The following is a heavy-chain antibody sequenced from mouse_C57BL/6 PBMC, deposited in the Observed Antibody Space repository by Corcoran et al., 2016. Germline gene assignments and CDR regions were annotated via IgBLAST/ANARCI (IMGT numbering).Heavy chain of an antibody. Sequence: EVQLQQSGPELVKPGASVKISCKASGYTFTDYYMTWVKQSHGKSLEWIGDINPNNGGTSYNQKFKGKATLTVDKSSSTAYMELRSLTSEDSAVYYCARGDSSGYGLNYWGQGTTLTVSS. V-gene: IGHV1-26*01. CDR2: INPNNGGT. CDR3: ARGDSSGYGLNY. D-gene: IGHD3-2*02. CDR1: GYTFTDYY. J-gene: IGHJ2*01.